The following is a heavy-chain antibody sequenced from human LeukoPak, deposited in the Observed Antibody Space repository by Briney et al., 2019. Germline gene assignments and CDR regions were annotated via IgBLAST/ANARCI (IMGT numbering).Heavy chain of an antibody. CDR3: ARHVDDYVWGSYRHPFDY. CDR2: IYYSGST. Sequence: SETLSLTCTVSGGSISSSSYYWGWIRQPPGKGLEWIGSIYYSGSTYYNPSLKSRVTISVDTSKNQFSLKLSSVTAADTAVYYCARHVDDYVWGSYRHPFDYWGQGTLVTVSS. J-gene: IGHJ4*02. V-gene: IGHV4-39*01. D-gene: IGHD3-16*02. CDR1: GGSISSSSYY.